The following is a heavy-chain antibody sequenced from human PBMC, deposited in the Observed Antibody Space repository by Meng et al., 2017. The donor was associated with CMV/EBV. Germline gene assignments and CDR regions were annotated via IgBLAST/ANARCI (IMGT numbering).Heavy chain of an antibody. Sequence: GESLKISCAASGFTFSSYGMHWVRQAPGKGLEWVAFIRYDGSNKYYADSVKGRFTISRDNSKNTLYLQMNSLRAEDTAVYYCAKDGYSGYDYDYWGRGTPVTVSS. CDR3: AKDGYSGYDYDY. D-gene: IGHD5-12*01. V-gene: IGHV3-30*02. J-gene: IGHJ4*02. CDR2: IRYDGSNK. CDR1: GFTFSSYG.